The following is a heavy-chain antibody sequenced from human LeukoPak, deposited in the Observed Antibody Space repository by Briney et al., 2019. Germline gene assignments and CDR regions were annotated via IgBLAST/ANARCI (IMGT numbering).Heavy chain of an antibody. J-gene: IGHJ4*02. V-gene: IGHV3-21*06. CDR3: ARGGYNNFDY. Sequence: GGSLRLSCAASGFTLSSYTMNWVRQAPGKGLEWVSSISSSSIYMYYADSVKGRFTISRDNAKNSLYLQMNSLRAEDTAVYYCARGGYNNFDYWGQGTLVTVSS. CDR1: GFTLSSYT. D-gene: IGHD5-24*01. CDR2: ISSSSIYM.